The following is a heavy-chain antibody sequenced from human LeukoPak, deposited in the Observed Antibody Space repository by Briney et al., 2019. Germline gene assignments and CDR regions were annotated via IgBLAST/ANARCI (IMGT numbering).Heavy chain of an antibody. D-gene: IGHD4-17*01. CDR2: MNPNSGNT. CDR1: GYTFTNSD. V-gene: IGHV1-8*03. J-gene: IGHJ4*02. CDR3: AREVTTGIPDY. Sequence: GASVKVSCKASGYTFTNSDINWVRQATGQGLEWMGWMNPNSGNTGYAQKFQGRISLTRNTSISTAYMELSSLRSEDTAVYYCAREVTTGIPDYWGQGTLVTVSS.